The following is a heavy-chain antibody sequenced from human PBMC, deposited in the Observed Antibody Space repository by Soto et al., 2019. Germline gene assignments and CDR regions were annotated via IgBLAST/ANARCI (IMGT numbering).Heavy chain of an antibody. J-gene: IGHJ6*02. D-gene: IGHD1-26*01. Sequence: GASVKVSCKASGGTFSSYAISWVRQAPGQGLEWMGGIIPIFGTANYAQKFQGRVTITADESTSTAYMELSSLRSEDTAVYYCARGVGATYYYYGMDVWGQGTTVTVSS. V-gene: IGHV1-69*13. CDR2: IIPIFGTA. CDR1: GGTFSSYA. CDR3: ARGVGATYYYYGMDV.